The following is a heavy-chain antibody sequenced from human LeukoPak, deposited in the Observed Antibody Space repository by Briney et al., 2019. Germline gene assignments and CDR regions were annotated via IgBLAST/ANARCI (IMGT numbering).Heavy chain of an antibody. CDR3: ARHVRGYSYGANYFWFHDY. V-gene: IGHV5-51*01. CDR1: GYSFTNYW. Sequence: GESLKISCKGSGYSFTNYWIGWVRQLPGKGLEWMGIIYPGDSDTTYSPSFQGQVTISADKSISTAYLQWSSLKASDTAMYYCARHVRGYSYGANYFWFHDYWGQGTLVTVSS. J-gene: IGHJ4*02. D-gene: IGHD5-18*01. CDR2: IYPGDSDT.